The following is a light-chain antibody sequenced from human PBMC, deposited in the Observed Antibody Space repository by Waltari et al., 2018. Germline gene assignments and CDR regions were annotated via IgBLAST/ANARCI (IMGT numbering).Light chain of an antibody. CDR3: QSFDIRLSGGVV. Sequence: QSVLTQPPSMSGAPGQRVTISCPGSSSNIGAGHDVHWYQVFPGTAPKLLIYGNNNRPSGVPDRFSGSKSDTSASLAIGGLQAEDEADYYCQSFDIRLSGGVVFGGGTKVTVL. CDR2: GNN. CDR1: SSNIGAGHD. V-gene: IGLV1-40*01. J-gene: IGLJ3*02.